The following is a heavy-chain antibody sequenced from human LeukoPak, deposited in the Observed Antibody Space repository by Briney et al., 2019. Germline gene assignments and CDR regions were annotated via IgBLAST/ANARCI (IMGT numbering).Heavy chain of an antibody. V-gene: IGHV4-30-2*01. Sequence: SQTLSLTCTVPGDPISSGDYSWSWIRQPSGKGLEWIGYIFHSGSSYYNPSLRSRVTISVDRSRNQFSLRLTSVTAADTAVYYCARELWFVNAPGSWLDPWGQGTLVTVSS. CDR1: GDPISSGDYS. J-gene: IGHJ5*02. CDR2: IFHSGSS. CDR3: ARELWFVNAPGSWLDP. D-gene: IGHD3-10*01.